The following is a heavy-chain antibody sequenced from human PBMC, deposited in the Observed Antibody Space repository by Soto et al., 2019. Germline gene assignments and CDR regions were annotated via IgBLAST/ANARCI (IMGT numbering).Heavy chain of an antibody. J-gene: IGHJ4*02. CDR3: AKHEGYCSTTTCSNFDY. V-gene: IGHV5-51*01. CDR2: IYPGDSDT. Sequence: GESLKISCKGSGFTFTSYWIAWVRQMPGKGLEWMGIIYPGDSDTSYSPSFQCQVTISADKSINTAYLHWSSLKASDTAIYYCAKHEGYCSTTTCSNFDYWGQGNLVTVSS. CDR1: GFTFTSYW. D-gene: IGHD2-2*01.